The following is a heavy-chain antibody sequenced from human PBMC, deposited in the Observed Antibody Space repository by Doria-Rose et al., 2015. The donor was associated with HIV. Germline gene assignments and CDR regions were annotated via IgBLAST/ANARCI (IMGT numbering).Heavy chain of an antibody. CDR1: GVSLSSPGMG. Sequence: QESGPVLVKPTETLTLTCTVSGVSLSSPGMGVSWIRQPPGKALEWLANNFSDDERSYKTSLKSRLTISSGTSKSQVVLTMTDMDPVDTATYYCARIRSSRWYHKYYFDFWGQGTLVIVSA. D-gene: IGHD6-13*01. CDR3: ARIRSSRWYHKYYFDF. CDR2: NFSDDER. J-gene: IGHJ4*02. V-gene: IGHV2-26*01.